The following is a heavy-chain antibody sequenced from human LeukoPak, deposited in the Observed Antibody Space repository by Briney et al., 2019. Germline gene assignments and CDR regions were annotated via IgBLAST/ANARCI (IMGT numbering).Heavy chain of an antibody. CDR1: GGSISSYY. J-gene: IGHJ4*02. Sequence: PSETLSLTCTVSGGSISSYYWSWIRQPPGKGLEWIGYIYYSGSTKYNPSLASRVTISVDTSKNQFSLNLSSVTAADTAVYYCARAVPGCSGGSCYLEGNFDYWGQGTLVTVSS. D-gene: IGHD2-15*01. CDR2: IYYSGST. V-gene: IGHV4-59*01. CDR3: ARAVPGCSGGSCYLEGNFDY.